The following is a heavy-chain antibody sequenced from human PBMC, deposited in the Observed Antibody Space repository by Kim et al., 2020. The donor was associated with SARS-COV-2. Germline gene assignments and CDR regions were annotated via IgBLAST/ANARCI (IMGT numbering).Heavy chain of an antibody. J-gene: IGHJ6*03. D-gene: IGHD3-3*01. CDR1: GFTFSSYS. V-gene: IGHV3-48*02. CDR3: AREGTLTIFGVATPGYYYYMDV. CDR2: ISSSSGTI. Sequence: GGSLRLSCAASGFTFSSYSMNWVRQAPGKGLEWVSYISSSSGTIYYADSVKGRFTISRDNAKNSLYLQMNSLRDEDTAVYYCAREGTLTIFGVATPGYYYYMDVWGKGTTVTVSS.